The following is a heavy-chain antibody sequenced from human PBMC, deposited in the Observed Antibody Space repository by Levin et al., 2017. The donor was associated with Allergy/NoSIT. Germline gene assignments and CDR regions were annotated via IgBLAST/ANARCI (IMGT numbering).Heavy chain of an antibody. J-gene: IGHJ4*02. Sequence: GGSLRLSCAASGFTFSNYAMTWVRQAPGKGLEWVSSIGTNGRTYYAESVKGRFTISRDHSKNTLNLQMDSLRADDTAVYHWAKGGIGEAGGLDFWGQGTLVTVSS. CDR2: IGTNGRT. V-gene: IGHV3-23*01. CDR3: AKGGIGEAGGLDF. CDR1: GFTFSNYA. D-gene: IGHD3-16*01.